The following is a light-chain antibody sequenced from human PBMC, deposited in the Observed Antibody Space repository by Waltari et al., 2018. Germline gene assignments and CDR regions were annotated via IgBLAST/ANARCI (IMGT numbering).Light chain of an antibody. CDR3: CSYAGSYTFV. CDR1: SSDVGGYHY. CDR2: DVF. Sequence: SALTQPRSVSGYPGQSVTISCTGTSSDVGGYHYVPCYQQHPCKAPKLIIYDVFERPSGVPDRFSGSKSGNTASLTVSGLQAEDEAEYYCCSYAGSYTFVFGTGTKVTVL. V-gene: IGLV2-11*01. J-gene: IGLJ1*01.